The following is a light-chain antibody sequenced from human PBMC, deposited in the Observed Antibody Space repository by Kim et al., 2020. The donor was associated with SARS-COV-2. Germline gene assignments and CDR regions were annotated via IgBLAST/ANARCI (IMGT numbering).Light chain of an antibody. CDR2: GAS. CDR3: QQYNNWPPIT. Sequence: SPGQRATLSCRSSQSVDNNLAWYQQKPGQAPRLIIYGASTRATGIPARFSGSGSGTEFTLTLTSVQSDDFAVYYCQQYNNWPPITFGQGTRLEIK. J-gene: IGKJ5*01. CDR1: QSVDNN. V-gene: IGKV3-15*01.